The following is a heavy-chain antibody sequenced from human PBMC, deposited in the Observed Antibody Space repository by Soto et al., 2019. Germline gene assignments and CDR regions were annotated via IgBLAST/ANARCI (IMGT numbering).Heavy chain of an antibody. CDR2: INPNSGGT. J-gene: IGHJ5*02. CDR1: GYTFTGYY. V-gene: IGHV1-2*04. D-gene: IGHD2-2*01. CDR3: AREYCISTSCSYNWFDP. Sequence: ASVKVSCKASGYTFTGYYMHWVRQAPGQGLEWMGWINPNSGGTNYAQKFQGWVTMTRDTSISTAYMELSRLRSDDTAVYYCAREYCISTSCSYNWFDPWGQGTLVTVSS.